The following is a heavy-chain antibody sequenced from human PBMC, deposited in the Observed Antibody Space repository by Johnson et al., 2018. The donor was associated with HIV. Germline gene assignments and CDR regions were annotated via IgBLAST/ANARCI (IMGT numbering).Heavy chain of an antibody. J-gene: IGHJ3*02. Sequence: EVQLVESVGGLVQPGGSLRLSCAASGFTFSSYWMHWVRQAPGKGLVWVSRINSDGSSTSYADSVKGRFTISRDNAKNTLSLQMNSLRAEDTAVYYCARGGLPILVGAGESAFDIWGQGTMVTVSS. D-gene: IGHD1-26*01. CDR3: ARGGLPILVGAGESAFDI. CDR1: GFTFSSYW. CDR2: INSDGSST. V-gene: IGHV3-74*01.